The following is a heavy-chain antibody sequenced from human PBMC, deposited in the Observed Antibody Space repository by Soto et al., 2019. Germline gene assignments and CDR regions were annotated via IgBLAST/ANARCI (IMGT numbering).Heavy chain of an antibody. D-gene: IGHD3-9*01. V-gene: IGHV4-59*01. J-gene: IGHJ4*02. CDR2: FSYSGST. CDR1: GGSISSYY. CDR3: ARTHFDILTGYYKSVGYFDY. Sequence: SETLSLTCTVSGGSISSYYWSWIRQPPGKRLEWIGYFSYSGSTNYNPSLKSRVTISVETSRNQFSLKLSSVTAADTAVYYCARTHFDILTGYYKSVGYFDYWGQGTLVTVSS.